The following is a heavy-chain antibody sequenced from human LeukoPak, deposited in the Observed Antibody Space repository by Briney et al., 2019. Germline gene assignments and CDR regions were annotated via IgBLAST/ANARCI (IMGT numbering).Heavy chain of an antibody. CDR1: GYTFTGYY. V-gene: IGHV1-2*02. CDR3: ARGKGYYGSGSYYLIDY. Sequence: ASVKVSCKASGYTFTGYYMHWVRQAPGQGLEWMGWINPNSGGTNYAQKFQGRVTMTRDTSISTAYMELSRLRSDDTAVYYCARGKGYYGSGSYYLIDYWGQGTLVTVSS. D-gene: IGHD3-10*01. J-gene: IGHJ4*02. CDR2: INPNSGGT.